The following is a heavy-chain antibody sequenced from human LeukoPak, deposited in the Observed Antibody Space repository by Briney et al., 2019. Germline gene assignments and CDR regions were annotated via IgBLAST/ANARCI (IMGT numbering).Heavy chain of an antibody. D-gene: IGHD2-2*02. Sequence: PGGSLRLSCAASGFTSSDYAMTWVRQAPGKGLQWVSVIYSGAGTYYADSVKGRFTISRDNSKNTLYLQMNSLRAEDSAVYFCASQLLNPYSFDHWGQGTLVTVSS. CDR2: IYSGAGT. V-gene: IGHV3-53*01. CDR3: ASQLLNPYSFDH. CDR1: GFTSSDYA. J-gene: IGHJ4*02.